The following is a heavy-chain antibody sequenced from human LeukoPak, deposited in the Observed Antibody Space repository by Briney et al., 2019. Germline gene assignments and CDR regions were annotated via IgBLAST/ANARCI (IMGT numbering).Heavy chain of an antibody. CDR1: GYTFTGYY. J-gene: IGHJ5*02. D-gene: IGHD2/OR15-2a*01. V-gene: IGHV1-2*02. CDR2: INPNSGGT. CDR3: AVGRDSRIIFNWFDP. Sequence: ASVKVSCKASGYTFTGYYMHWVRQAPGQGLEWMGWINPNSGGTNYAQKFQGRVTMTRDTSISTAYMGLSRLRSDDTAVYYCAVGRDSRIIFNWFDPWGQGTLVTVSS.